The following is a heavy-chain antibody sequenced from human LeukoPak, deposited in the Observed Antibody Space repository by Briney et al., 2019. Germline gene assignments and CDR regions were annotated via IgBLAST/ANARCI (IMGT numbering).Heavy chain of an antibody. CDR2: IYYSGST. CDR3: ARQLRYDYPDY. D-gene: IGHD5-12*01. CDR1: GGSISSYY. J-gene: IGHJ4*02. V-gene: IGHV4-59*08. Sequence: PSETLSLTCTVSGGSISSYYWSWIRQPPGKGLEWIGDIYYSGSTNYNPSLKSRVTISVDTSKHQFSLKLSSVTAADTAVYYCARQLRYDYPDYWGQGTLVTVSS.